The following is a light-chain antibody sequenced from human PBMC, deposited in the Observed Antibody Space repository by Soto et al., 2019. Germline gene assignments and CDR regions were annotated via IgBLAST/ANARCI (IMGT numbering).Light chain of an antibody. J-gene: IGKJ2*01. Sequence: DIQMTQSPSTLSASVGDRVTITSLASQSISSWLAWYQQKPGKAPKLLIYDASSLESGVPSRFSSSGSGTEFTLTISSLQPDDFATYYCQQYNSYSYTFRQGTKLEIK. CDR3: QQYNSYSYT. CDR2: DAS. V-gene: IGKV1-5*01. CDR1: QSISSW.